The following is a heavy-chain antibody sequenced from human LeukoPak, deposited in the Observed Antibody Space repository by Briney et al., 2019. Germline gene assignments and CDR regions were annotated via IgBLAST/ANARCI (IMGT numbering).Heavy chain of an antibody. D-gene: IGHD2-15*01. J-gene: IGHJ4*02. CDR3: AAQSSGGQLSHLNY. CDR1: GFTFSSHA. Sequence: GGSLRLSRAASGFTFSSHALSWVRQAPGKGLQWVSSITDSGGATYYADSVKGRFTISRDNSKNTLYLQMNSLRAEDTALYYCAAQSSGGQLSHLNYWGERPVVTVSS. V-gene: IGHV3-23*01. CDR2: ITDSGGAT.